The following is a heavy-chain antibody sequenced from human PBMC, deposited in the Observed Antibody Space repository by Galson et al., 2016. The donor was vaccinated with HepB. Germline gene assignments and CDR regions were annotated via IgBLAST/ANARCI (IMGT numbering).Heavy chain of an antibody. CDR3: TNYCGASSCYSGHVY. J-gene: IGHJ4*02. CDR2: MSGSGGST. Sequence: SLRLPCAASGICASSYGMTCGRQAPGKGLEWVSAMSGSGGSTYYAGSVKGRFTISTDNSKNTLYLQMNSLRAEDTALYYCTNYCGASSCYSGHVYWGQGTLVTVSS. CDR1: GICASSYG. D-gene: IGHD2-15*01. V-gene: IGHV3-23*01.